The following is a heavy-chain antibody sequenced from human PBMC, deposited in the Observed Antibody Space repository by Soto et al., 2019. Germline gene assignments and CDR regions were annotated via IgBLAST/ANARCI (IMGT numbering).Heavy chain of an antibody. CDR1: GFTFSGSA. CDR2: SRSKPNNYET. Sequence: EVQLVESGGGLVQPGGSLKLSCAASGFTFSGSAMNWVRQASGKGLEWVGRSRSKPNNYETAYAASVRGRFTISRDDSRNTAYLQMNSLKTEDKAVYFCTGEEGGDALDIWGQGTMVTVSS. V-gene: IGHV3-73*01. D-gene: IGHD3-16*01. J-gene: IGHJ3*02. CDR3: TGEEGGDALDI.